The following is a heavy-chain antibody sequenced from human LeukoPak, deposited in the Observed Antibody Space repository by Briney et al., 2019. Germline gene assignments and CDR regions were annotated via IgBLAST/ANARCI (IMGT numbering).Heavy chain of an antibody. D-gene: IGHD3-16*02. V-gene: IGHV1-24*01. Sequence: ASVKVSCKVSGYTLTELSMHWVRQAPGEGLEWMGGFDPEDGETIYAQKFQGRVTMTEDTSTDTAYMELSSLRSEDTAVYYCASSFTSLNWFDPWGQGTLVTVSS. J-gene: IGHJ5*02. CDR2: FDPEDGET. CDR1: GYTLTELS. CDR3: ASSFTSLNWFDP.